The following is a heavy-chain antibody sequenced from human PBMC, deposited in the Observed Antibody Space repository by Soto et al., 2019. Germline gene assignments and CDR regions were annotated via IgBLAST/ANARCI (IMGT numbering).Heavy chain of an antibody. Sequence: QVQLVQSGAEVKKPGASVKVSCKASGYTLTTYDISWVRQAPGQGLEWMGWISAYNRNIKYIQKFQGRVTMTTDTSTSTAYRELRSMRADDTDVYYCARHREGGYPYGYASWGQGTLVTVSS. CDR1: GYTLTTYD. D-gene: IGHD5-18*01. CDR2: ISAYNRNI. CDR3: ARHREGGYPYGYAS. J-gene: IGHJ5*02. V-gene: IGHV1-18*01.